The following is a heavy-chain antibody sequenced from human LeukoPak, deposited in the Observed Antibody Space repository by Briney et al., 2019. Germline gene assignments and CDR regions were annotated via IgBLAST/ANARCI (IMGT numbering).Heavy chain of an antibody. D-gene: IGHD3-22*01. J-gene: IGHJ3*02. CDR2: ISSSSSYI. CDR1: GFTFSNYL. Sequence: GGSLRLSCVGSGFTFSNYLMNWVRQAPGKGLEWVSSISSSSSYIYYADSVKGRFTISRDNAKNSLYLQMNSLRAEDTAVYYCARDQSGYTIWGQGTMVTVSS. V-gene: IGHV3-21*01. CDR3: ARDQSGYTI.